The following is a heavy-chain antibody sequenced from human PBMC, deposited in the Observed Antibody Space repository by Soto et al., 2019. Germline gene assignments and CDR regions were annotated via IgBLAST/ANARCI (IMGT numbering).Heavy chain of an antibody. CDR1: GFTFSSYS. CDR3: ARDLANSYVKYYYYYYGMDV. J-gene: IGHJ6*02. D-gene: IGHD5-18*01. CDR2: ISSSSSYI. Sequence: GGSLRLSCAASGFTFSSYSMNWVRQAPGKGLEWVSSISSSSSYIYYADSVKGRFTISRDNAKNSLYLQMNSLRAEDTAVYYCARDLANSYVKYYYYYYGMDVWGQGTTVTVSS. V-gene: IGHV3-21*01.